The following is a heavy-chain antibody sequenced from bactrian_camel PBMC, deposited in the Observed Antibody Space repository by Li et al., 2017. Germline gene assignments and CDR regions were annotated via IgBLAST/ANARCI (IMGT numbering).Heavy chain of an antibody. D-gene: IGHD3*01. V-gene: IGHV3S55*01. CDR1: GVSFGDSD. J-gene: IGHJ6*01. CDR2: ISSRGAT. Sequence: HVQLVESGGGLVQPGGSLRLSCSAASGVSFGDSDMGWYRQAPGKERELVSSISSRGATGYADSVKGRFTISQDNAKNTLYLQLNSLKTEDTAMYYCARDNSGYCSGSWCYDDFGYWGQGTQVTVS. CDR3: ARDNSGYCSGSWCYDDFGY.